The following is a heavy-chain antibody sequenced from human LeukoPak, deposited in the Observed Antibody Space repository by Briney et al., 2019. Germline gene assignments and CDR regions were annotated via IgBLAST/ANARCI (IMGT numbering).Heavy chain of an antibody. D-gene: IGHD3-10*01. CDR2: IYWNDDK. J-gene: IGHJ4*02. V-gene: IGHV2-5*01. CDR1: GFSLSTRGVG. Sequence: VSGPTLVKPTPPLTLTCTFSGFSLSTRGVGVGWIRQPPGKALEWLSLIYWNDDKRYIPALKSRITITKDTSKNQVVLTITNMDPVDTATYYCAHTQRRDYSYFDYWGQGTLVTVSS. CDR3: AHTQRRDYSYFDY.